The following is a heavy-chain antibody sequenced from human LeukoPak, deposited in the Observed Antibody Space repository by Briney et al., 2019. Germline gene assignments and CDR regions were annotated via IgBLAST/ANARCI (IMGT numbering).Heavy chain of an antibody. CDR3: ARSPVRAATLDY. CDR2: INPSGGST. D-gene: IGHD2-15*01. V-gene: IGHV1-46*01. CDR1: GYTFTGYY. Sequence: ASVKVSCKASGYTFTGYYMHWVRQAPGQGLEWMGIINPSGGSTSYAQKFQGRVTMTRDMSTSTVYMELSSLRSEDTAVYYCARSPVRAATLDYWGQGTLVTVSS. J-gene: IGHJ4*02.